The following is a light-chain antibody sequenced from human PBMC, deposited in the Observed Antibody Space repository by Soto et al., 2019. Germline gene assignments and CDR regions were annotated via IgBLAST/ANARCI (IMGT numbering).Light chain of an antibody. CDR1: SSDVGGYNF. CDR3: SSYTTSSTLLI. V-gene: IGLV2-14*01. Sequence: QSALTQTASVSGSPGQSITMSCTGTSSDVGGYNFVSWYQQHPGKAPKLVIYAVSNRPSGVSSRFSGSKSGNTASLTMSGLQAEDEATYYRSSYTTSSTLLIFGGGTKLTVL. J-gene: IGLJ2*01. CDR2: AVS.